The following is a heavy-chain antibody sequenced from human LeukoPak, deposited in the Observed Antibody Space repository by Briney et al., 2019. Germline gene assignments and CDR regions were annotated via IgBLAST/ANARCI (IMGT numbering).Heavy chain of an antibody. CDR2: IYYRGST. D-gene: IGHD5-24*01. CDR1: GRSISSSSYY. V-gene: IGHV4-39*02. Sequence: SETLSLTCTVSGRSISSSSYYWGWIRQPPGKGLEWIGSIYYRGSTYYHPSLKSRLTVSVDTSKNHFSLKLSSVTAADTAVYYCARPRRDGYIDAFDIWGQGTMVTVSP. CDR3: ARPRRDGYIDAFDI. J-gene: IGHJ3*02.